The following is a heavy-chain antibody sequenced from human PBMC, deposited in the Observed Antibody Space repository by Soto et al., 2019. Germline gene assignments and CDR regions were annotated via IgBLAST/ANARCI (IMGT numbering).Heavy chain of an antibody. J-gene: IGHJ6*02. Sequence: QVQLVQSGAEVKKPGSSVKVSCKASGGTFSSYAISWVRQAPGQGLEWMGGIIPIFGTANYAQKFQGRVTITADEYTSTAYMELSSLRSEDTAVYYCARAVLLWFGELLPHYYYYGMDVWGQGTTVTVSS. D-gene: IGHD3-10*01. V-gene: IGHV1-69*01. CDR1: GGTFSSYA. CDR3: ARAVLLWFGELLPHYYYYGMDV. CDR2: IIPIFGTA.